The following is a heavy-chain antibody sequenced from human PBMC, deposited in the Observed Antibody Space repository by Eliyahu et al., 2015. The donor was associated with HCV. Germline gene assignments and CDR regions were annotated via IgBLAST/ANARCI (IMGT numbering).Heavy chain of an antibody. Sequence: EVQLLESGGGLVQPGGSLRLSCAASGFTFTTYAMSWVRQAPGKGLEGVSGISGSGGSTYYADSVKARFTISRDNSKNTLHLQMNSLRAEDTAVYYCAKVSYGDYVRYYYYMDVWGKGTTVTVSS. CDR3: AKVSYGDYVRYYYYMDV. V-gene: IGHV3-23*01. CDR2: ISGSGGST. CDR1: GFTFTTYA. J-gene: IGHJ6*03. D-gene: IGHD4-17*01.